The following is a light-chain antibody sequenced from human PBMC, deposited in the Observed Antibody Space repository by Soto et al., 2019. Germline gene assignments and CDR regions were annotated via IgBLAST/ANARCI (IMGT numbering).Light chain of an antibody. J-gene: IGKJ5*01. CDR2: AAS. V-gene: IGKV1-12*01. CDR1: QDVGKW. CDR3: QQLNSYPIT. Sequence: DIQMTQSPPSVSASVGYRVTITCRASQDVGKWLAWYQQKPGKAPKLLIYAASTLQSGVPSRFSGSGSGTEFTLTISSLQPEDFATYYCQQLNSYPITFGQGTRLEI.